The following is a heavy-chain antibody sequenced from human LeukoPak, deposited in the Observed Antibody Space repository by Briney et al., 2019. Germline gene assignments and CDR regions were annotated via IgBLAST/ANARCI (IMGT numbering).Heavy chain of an antibody. CDR3: ARAPYDYGDYFYDY. V-gene: IGHV3-21*01. J-gene: IGHJ4*02. D-gene: IGHD4-17*01. Sequence: GGSLRLSCAASGFTFSSYWMSWVRQAPGKGLEWVSSISSSSSYIYYADSVKGRFTISRDNAKNSLYLQMNSLRAEDTAVYYCARAPYDYGDYFYDYWGQGTLVTVSS. CDR1: GFTFSSYW. CDR2: ISSSSSYI.